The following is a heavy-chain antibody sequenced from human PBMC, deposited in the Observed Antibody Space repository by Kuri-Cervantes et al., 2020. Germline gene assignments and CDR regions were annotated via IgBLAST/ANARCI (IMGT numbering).Heavy chain of an antibody. CDR2: ISNSANTI. J-gene: IGHJ6*02. V-gene: IGHV3-11*04. CDR3: ARQEKGIVATYRHYYYYGMDV. CDR1: GFTFSNYY. D-gene: IGHD5-12*01. Sequence: GESLKISCAASGFTFSNYYMSWIRQAPGKGLEWISYISNSANTILYADSVKGRFTITRDNAKNSLYLQMNSLRDEDTAVYYCARQEKGIVATYRHYYYYGMDVWGQGTTVTDSS.